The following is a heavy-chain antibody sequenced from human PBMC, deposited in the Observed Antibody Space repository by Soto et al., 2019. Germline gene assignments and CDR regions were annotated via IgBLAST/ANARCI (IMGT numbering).Heavy chain of an antibody. CDR2: ISYGGTNI. Sequence: GGSLRLSCVASGFTFSNYAMHWVRQVPGKGLVWVAVISYGGTNIYYADSVKGRFTISRDNSKNTLFLQMNNLRVEDTALYFCTRDFHADCTNCPSGWSPLDSWGQGTLVTVSS. D-gene: IGHD6-19*01. CDR3: TRDFHADCTNCPSGWSPLDS. CDR1: GFTFSNYA. V-gene: IGHV3-30*04. J-gene: IGHJ4*02.